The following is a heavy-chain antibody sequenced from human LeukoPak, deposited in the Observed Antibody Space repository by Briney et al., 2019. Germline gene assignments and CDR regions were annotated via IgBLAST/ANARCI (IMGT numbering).Heavy chain of an antibody. CDR1: GGSFSGYY. Sequence: SSETLSLTCAVYGGSFSGYYWSWIRQPPGKGLEWIGEINHSGSTNYNPSLKSRVTTSVDTSKNQFSLKLSSVTAADTAVYYCARRPLILTGYYRVFDYWGQGTLVTVSS. V-gene: IGHV4-34*01. D-gene: IGHD3-9*01. J-gene: IGHJ4*02. CDR3: ARRPLILTGYYRVFDY. CDR2: INHSGST.